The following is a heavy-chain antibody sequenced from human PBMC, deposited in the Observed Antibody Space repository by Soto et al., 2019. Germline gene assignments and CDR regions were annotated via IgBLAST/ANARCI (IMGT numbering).Heavy chain of an antibody. CDR1: GFTFSTYA. J-gene: IGHJ4*01. V-gene: IGHV3-23*01. CDR2: ITGSGGST. Sequence: GGSLRLSCAASGFTFSTYAMTWVRQAPGKGLEWVSTITGSGGSTYYADSVKGRFTISRDNFKNTLYLQMNSLRAEDTAVYHCAETEGRSSGWKVYFDFWGHGTLVTVSS. D-gene: IGHD6-19*01. CDR3: AETEGRSSGWKVYFDF.